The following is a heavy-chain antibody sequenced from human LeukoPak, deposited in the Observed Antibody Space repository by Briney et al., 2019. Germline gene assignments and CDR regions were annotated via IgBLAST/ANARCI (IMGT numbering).Heavy chain of an antibody. CDR2: ITTSDGNT. CDR3: AKDGGLWVSAHWGDS. CDR1: GFTFSSYT. J-gene: IGHJ4*02. Sequence: PGGSLRLSCAASGFTFSSYTMSWVRQAPGKGLEWVSPITTSDGNTYYADSVKGRFTVSRDNSKNTLFLQMNSLRAEDTAVYYCAKDGGLWVSAHWGDSWGRGTLVTASS. V-gene: IGHV3-23*01. D-gene: IGHD7-27*01.